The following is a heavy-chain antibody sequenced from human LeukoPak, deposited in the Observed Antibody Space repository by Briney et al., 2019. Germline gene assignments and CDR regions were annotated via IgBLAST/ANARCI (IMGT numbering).Heavy chain of an antibody. CDR2: ISSSSIYI. D-gene: IGHD3-22*01. V-gene: IGHV3-21*01. CDR3: ATDGDGYYDY. CDR1: GFTFSSYT. Sequence: GGPLRLSCAASGFTFSSYTVNWVRQAPGKGLEWVSSISSSSIYIYYADSVKGRFTISRDNAKNSLYLQMNSLRAEDTAVYYCATDGDGYYDYWGQGTLVTVSS. J-gene: IGHJ4*02.